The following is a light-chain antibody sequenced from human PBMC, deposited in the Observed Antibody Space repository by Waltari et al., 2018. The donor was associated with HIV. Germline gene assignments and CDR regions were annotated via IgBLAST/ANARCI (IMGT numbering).Light chain of an antibody. J-gene: IGLJ1*01. CDR1: SSTIENDN. CDR2: KAT. CDR3: VGWESRRRGYV. V-gene: IGLV1-47*01. Sequence: QPVLTQPPSASGTPGQRVTISCSGSSSTIENDNVYWYQQCPGAAPKLLVYKATPRPSGVPGRCTGSKSGTSASLASGGLRSEDEADYYCVGWESRRRGYVFGTGTKVTVL.